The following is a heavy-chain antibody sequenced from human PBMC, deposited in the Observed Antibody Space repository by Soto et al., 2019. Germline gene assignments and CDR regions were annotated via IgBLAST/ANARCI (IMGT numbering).Heavy chain of an antibody. J-gene: IGHJ5*02. V-gene: IGHV3-21*01. CDR2: ISSRNNDM. Sequence: EVQLVESGGGLVKPGGSLRLSCAASGFTFSSYSMNWVRQAPGKGLEWVSTISSRNNDMYYVDSVKGRLTSSRDNARNSVYLQMNSLRADDTAVYYCARDVNGGFCGAWGQGTLVTVSS. D-gene: IGHD2-21*01. CDR1: GFTFSSYS. CDR3: ARDVNGGFCGA.